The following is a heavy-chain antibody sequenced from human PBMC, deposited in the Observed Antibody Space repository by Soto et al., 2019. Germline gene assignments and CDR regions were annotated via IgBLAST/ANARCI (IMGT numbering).Heavy chain of an antibody. CDR2: INPNTGGT. Sequence: GASVKVSCKASRYIFTDYYLHWVRQAPGQGLEYMGWINPNTGGTKYTQKFQGRVSMTGGTLLLNWLTSDDTAVYYCARSPSTIGASLDYWGQGTLVTVSS. J-gene: IGHJ4*01. D-gene: IGHD6-13*01. CDR3: ARSPSTIGASLDY. CDR1: RYIFTDYY. V-gene: IGHV1-2*02.